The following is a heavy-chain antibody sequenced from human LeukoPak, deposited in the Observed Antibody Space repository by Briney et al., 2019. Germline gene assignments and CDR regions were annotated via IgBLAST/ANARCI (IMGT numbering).Heavy chain of an antibody. CDR1: GFTFSTYG. J-gene: IGHJ5*02. CDR3: AKDRDSDYGDGGFDP. V-gene: IGHV3-30*18. Sequence: GRSLRLSCAASGFTFSTYGLHWVRQAPGKGLEWVAVISYDGTNKYYADSVKGRFTISRDNSKNTLYLQMNGLRAEDTAVYYCAKDRDSDYGDGGFDPWGQGTLVTVSS. D-gene: IGHD4-17*01. CDR2: ISYDGTNK.